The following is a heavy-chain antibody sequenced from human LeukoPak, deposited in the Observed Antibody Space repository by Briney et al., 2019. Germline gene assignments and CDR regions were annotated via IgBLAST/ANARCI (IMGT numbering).Heavy chain of an antibody. D-gene: IGHD5-12*01. CDR1: GFTFSSYA. Sequence: GGSLRLSCAASGFTFSSYAMSWVRQAPGKGLEWVSAISGSGGSTYYADSVKGRFTISRDNSKNTLYLQMNSLRAEDTAVYYCAKGGYNGYERYYFDYWGQGTLVTVSS. CDR3: AKGGYNGYERYYFDY. CDR2: ISGSGGST. J-gene: IGHJ4*02. V-gene: IGHV3-23*01.